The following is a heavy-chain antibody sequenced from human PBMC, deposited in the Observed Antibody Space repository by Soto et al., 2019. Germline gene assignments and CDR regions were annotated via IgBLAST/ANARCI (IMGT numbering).Heavy chain of an antibody. V-gene: IGHV1-69*12. CDR3: ASVSRVYCSGGSCPHYGMDV. Sequence: QVQLVQSGAEVKKPGPSVKVSCKASGGTFSSYAISWVRQAPGQGLEWMGGIIPIFGTANYSQKFQGRVTNTADESTSTAYRELSSLRSEDTAVYYCASVSRVYCSGGSCPHYGMDVWGQGTTVTVSS. D-gene: IGHD2-15*01. J-gene: IGHJ6*02. CDR2: IIPIFGTA. CDR1: GGTFSSYA.